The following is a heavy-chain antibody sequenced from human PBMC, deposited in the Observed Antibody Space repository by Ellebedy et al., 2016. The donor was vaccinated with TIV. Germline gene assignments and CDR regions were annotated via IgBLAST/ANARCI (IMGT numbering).Heavy chain of an antibody. D-gene: IGHD2-2*01. Sequence: ASVKVSXXASGYTFTSYGISWVRQAPGQGLEWMGWISAYNGNTNYAQKLQGRVTMTTDTSTSTAYMELRSLRSDDTAVYYCAREVPAALFDYWGQGTLVTVSS. CDR3: AREVPAALFDY. CDR2: ISAYNGNT. J-gene: IGHJ4*02. CDR1: GYTFTSYG. V-gene: IGHV1-18*01.